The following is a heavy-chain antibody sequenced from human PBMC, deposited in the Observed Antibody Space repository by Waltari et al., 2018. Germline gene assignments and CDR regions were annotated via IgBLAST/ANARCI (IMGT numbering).Heavy chain of an antibody. CDR3: ASLTTTVWGSYTGRRDNFDY. CDR2: IYYSGST. CDR1: GGSISSSSYY. V-gene: IGHV4-39*01. Sequence: QLQLQESGPGLVKPSETLSLTCTVSGGSISSSSYYWGWIRQPPGKGLEWIGSIYYSGSTYYNPSLKSRVTISVDTSKNQFSLKLSSVTAADTAVYYCASLTTTVWGSYTGRRDNFDYWGQGTLVTVSS. J-gene: IGHJ4*02. D-gene: IGHD3-16*01.